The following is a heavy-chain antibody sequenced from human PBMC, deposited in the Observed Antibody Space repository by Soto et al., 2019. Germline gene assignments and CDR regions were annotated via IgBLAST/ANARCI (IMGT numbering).Heavy chain of an antibody. J-gene: IGHJ4*02. CDR3: SRVFPDGWVEPGVVRGYLDT. Sequence: QVQLVQSGAEVKEPGSAVKVSCKAPADSFSSYGISWVRQAPGQGLAWMGGIIPIFCTTNYAEKFQGRVTITADESTNTAYMELSSLRSEVTALYYWSRVFPDGWVEPGVVRGYLDTWGRGTLVTVSS. CDR1: ADSFSSYG. D-gene: IGHD3-3*01. CDR2: IIPIFCTT. V-gene: IGHV1-69*01.